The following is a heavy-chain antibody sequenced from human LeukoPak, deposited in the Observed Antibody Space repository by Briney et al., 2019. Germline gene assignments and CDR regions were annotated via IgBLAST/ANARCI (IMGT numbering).Heavy chain of an antibody. CDR1: GYTFTGYY. CDR2: INPNSGGT. D-gene: IGHD3-22*01. CDR3: ASPKRVGSSGYYPFAAFDI. J-gene: IGHJ3*02. Sequence: VASVKVSCKASGYTFTGYYMHWVRQAPGQGLEWMGWINPNSGGTNYAQKFQGRVTMTRDTSISTAYMELSRLRSDDTAVYYCASPKRVGSSGYYPFAAFDIWGQGTMVTVSS. V-gene: IGHV1-2*02.